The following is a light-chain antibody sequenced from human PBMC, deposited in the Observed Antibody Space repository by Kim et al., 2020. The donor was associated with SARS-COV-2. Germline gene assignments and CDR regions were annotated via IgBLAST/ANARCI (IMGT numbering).Light chain of an antibody. CDR3: QSYDSSLSGAGV. CDR2: GNS. CDR1: RTSDGVGYD. Sequence: CTGARTSDGVGYDVLWYQQLPARAPHTLIYGNSNRPSGVPARCSGSKSGTSASLAITGLQAQGEADYYCQSYDSSLSGAGVFGGGTQVTVL. V-gene: IGLV1-40*01. J-gene: IGLJ1*01.